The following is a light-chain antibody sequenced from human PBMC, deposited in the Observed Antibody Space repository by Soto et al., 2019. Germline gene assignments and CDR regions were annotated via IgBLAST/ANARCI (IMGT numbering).Light chain of an antibody. CDR1: SSDVGNYNS. Sequence: QSALTQPASVSGSPGQSITVSCTGTSSDVGNYNSVSWYQQHPGKAPKLMIYEVSKRPSGVSNRFSGSKSGNTASLTISGLQAEDEFDYYGCPYAGSNIPLIFGSGINVTGL. CDR3: CPYAGSNIPLI. J-gene: IGLJ1*01. CDR2: EVS. V-gene: IGLV2-23*02.